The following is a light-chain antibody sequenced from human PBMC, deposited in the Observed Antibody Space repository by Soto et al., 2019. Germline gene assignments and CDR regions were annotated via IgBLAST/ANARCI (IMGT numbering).Light chain of an antibody. CDR1: SSDVGSYNL. V-gene: IGLV2-23*01. Sequence: QCVLTQPASVSGSPGQSITISCTGTSSDVGSYNLVSWYQQHPGKAPKLMIYEGSKRPSGVSNRFSGSKSGNTASLIISCLLAEDEGDEYCVSYIGSRGVVGSGTKV. J-gene: IGLJ1*01. CDR3: VSYIGSRGV. CDR2: EGS.